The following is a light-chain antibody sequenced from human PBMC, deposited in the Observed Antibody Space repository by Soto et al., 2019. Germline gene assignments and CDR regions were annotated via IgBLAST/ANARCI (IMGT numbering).Light chain of an antibody. V-gene: IGKV1-5*01. CDR3: QQYSVYWT. J-gene: IGKJ1*01. CDR1: QGISTY. Sequence: DIQMTQSPSSLSASVGDRVTITCRASQGISTYLNWYHQKPGKDPKVLIYDASSWAGGVPSRFTGSGSGTEFTLTINSLQPDDFATYYCQQYSVYWTFGQGTKVDIK. CDR2: DAS.